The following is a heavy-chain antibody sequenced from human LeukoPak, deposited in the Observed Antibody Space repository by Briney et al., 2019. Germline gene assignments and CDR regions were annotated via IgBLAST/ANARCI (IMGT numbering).Heavy chain of an antibody. D-gene: IGHD3-10*01. V-gene: IGHV4-34*01. J-gene: IGHJ4*02. CDR2: INHSGST. CDR1: GGSFSGYY. Sequence: SETLSLTCAVYGGSFSGYYWSWIRRPPGKGLEWIGEINHSGSTNYNPSLKSRVTISVDTSKNQFSLKLTSVTAADTAVYYCARDRELGYWGQGTLVTVSS. CDR3: ARDRELGY.